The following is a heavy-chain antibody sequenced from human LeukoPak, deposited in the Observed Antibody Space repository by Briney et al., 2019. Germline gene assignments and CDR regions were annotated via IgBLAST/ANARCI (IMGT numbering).Heavy chain of an antibody. CDR1: GYNFATHW. D-gene: IGHD6-25*01. CDR3: ARLLAAPYYINF. CDR2: IYPRDSDT. J-gene: IGHJ4*02. Sequence: GESLKISCQGSGYNFATHWIGWARQMPGQGLEWLGIIYPRDSDTRYSPSFQGQVSISVDTSIDTAYLQWSSVKASDTAMYYCARLLAAPYYINFWGQGTLVTVSS. V-gene: IGHV5-51*01.